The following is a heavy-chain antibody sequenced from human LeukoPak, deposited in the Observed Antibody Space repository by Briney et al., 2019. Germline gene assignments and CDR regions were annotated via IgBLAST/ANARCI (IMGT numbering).Heavy chain of an antibody. V-gene: IGHV4-39*01. CDR3: ARRVLAAAGNDY. CDR2: IYYSGST. CDR1: GGSISSSSYY. D-gene: IGHD6-13*01. J-gene: IGHJ4*02. Sequence: SETLSLTCTVSGGSISSSSYYWGWIRQPPGKGLEWIGSIYYSGSTYYNPSLKSRITISVDTSKNQFSLKLSSVTAADTAVYYCARRVLAAAGNDYWGQGTLVTVSS.